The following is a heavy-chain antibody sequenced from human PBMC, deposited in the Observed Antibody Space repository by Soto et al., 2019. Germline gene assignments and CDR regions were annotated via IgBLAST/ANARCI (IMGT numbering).Heavy chain of an antibody. CDR3: AREDPLSGYYHFDY. V-gene: IGHV4-59*01. D-gene: IGHD3-3*01. CDR2: IYYSGST. CDR1: GVSISSYY. Sequence: SETLSLTCTVSGVSISSYYCSWIRQPPGKGLEWIGYIYYSGSTNYNPSLKSRVTISVDTSKNQFSLKLSSVTAADTAVYYCAREDPLSGYYHFDYWGQGTLVTVSS. J-gene: IGHJ4*02.